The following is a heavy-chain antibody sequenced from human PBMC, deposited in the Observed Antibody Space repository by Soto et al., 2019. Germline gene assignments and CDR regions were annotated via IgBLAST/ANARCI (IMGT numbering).Heavy chain of an antibody. Sequence: ASVKVSCKASGYTFSGFYMHWVRQAPGQGLEWMGWINPNSGGTKSAEKFQGRVTMTRDTSVSTAYMELSRLTSDDTAVYYCASAAVTGTAGLDFWGQGTQVTVSS. CDR3: ASAAVTGTAGLDF. CDR2: INPNSGGT. D-gene: IGHD6-19*01. V-gene: IGHV1-2*02. CDR1: GYTFSGFY. J-gene: IGHJ4*02.